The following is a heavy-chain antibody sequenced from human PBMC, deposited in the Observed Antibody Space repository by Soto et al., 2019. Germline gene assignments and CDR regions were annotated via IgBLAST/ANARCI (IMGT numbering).Heavy chain of an antibody. Sequence: PSETLSLTCTVSGGSISSYYWSWIRQPPGKGLEWIGYIYYSGSTNYNPSLKSRVTISVDTSKNQFSLKLSSVTAADTALYYCARGGGVLRYFDWFFDYWGQGTLVTVSS. CDR1: GGSISSYY. CDR3: ARGGGVLRYFDWFFDY. J-gene: IGHJ4*02. V-gene: IGHV4-59*12. D-gene: IGHD3-9*01. CDR2: IYYSGST.